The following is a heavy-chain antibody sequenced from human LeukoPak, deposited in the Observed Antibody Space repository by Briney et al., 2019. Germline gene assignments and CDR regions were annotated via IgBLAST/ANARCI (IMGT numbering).Heavy chain of an antibody. Sequence: GGSLRLSCAASGFTFSGYSMNWVRQAPGKGLEWVSSISSSSSYIYYADSVKGRFTISRDNAKNSLYLQMNSLRAEDTAVYHCAREGVVNGMDVWGQGTTVTVSS. V-gene: IGHV3-21*01. CDR2: ISSSSSYI. CDR1: GFTFSGYS. CDR3: AREGVVNGMDV. D-gene: IGHD2-15*01. J-gene: IGHJ6*02.